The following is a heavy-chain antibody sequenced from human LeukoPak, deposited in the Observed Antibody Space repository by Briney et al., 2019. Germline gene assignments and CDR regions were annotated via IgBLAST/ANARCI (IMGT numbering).Heavy chain of an antibody. CDR1: GFTFDDYG. D-gene: IGHD4-11*01. Sequence: PGGSLRLSCAASGFTFDDYGMSWVRQAPGKGLEWVSAISGSGGSTYYADSVKGRFTISRDNSKNTLYLQMNSLRAEDTAVYYCAKDKVSYSNYVNGFDPWGQGTLVTVSS. CDR3: AKDKVSYSNYVNGFDP. CDR2: ISGSGGST. J-gene: IGHJ5*02. V-gene: IGHV3-23*01.